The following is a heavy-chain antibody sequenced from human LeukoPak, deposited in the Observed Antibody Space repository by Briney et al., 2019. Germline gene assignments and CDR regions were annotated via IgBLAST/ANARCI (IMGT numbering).Heavy chain of an antibody. Sequence: PGGSLRLSCAGSGFIFNNYAMHWVRQPPGKGLEWVSGISWNSGSIDYADSVKGRFTISRDNAKNSLYLQMNSLRVEDTAIYYCAKDYSTSWWFHYWGQGTLVTVSS. J-gene: IGHJ4*02. CDR2: ISWNSGSI. V-gene: IGHV3-9*01. D-gene: IGHD6-13*01. CDR1: GFIFNNYA. CDR3: AKDYSTSWWFHY.